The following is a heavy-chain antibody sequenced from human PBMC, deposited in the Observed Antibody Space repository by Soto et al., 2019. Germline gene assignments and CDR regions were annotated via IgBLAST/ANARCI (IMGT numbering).Heavy chain of an antibody. D-gene: IGHD6-13*01. CDR3: TTEGSWYWDYYYYLDV. J-gene: IGHJ6*03. CDR2: IKSKTDGGTT. CDR1: GFTFSNAW. V-gene: IGHV3-15*01. Sequence: GGSLRLSCAASGFTFSNAWMSWVRQAPGKGLEWVGHIKSKTDGGTTDYAAPVKGRFTISRDDSNNTLYLQMHSLKTEDTAVYYCTTEGSWYWDYYYYLDVWGKGTTVTVSS.